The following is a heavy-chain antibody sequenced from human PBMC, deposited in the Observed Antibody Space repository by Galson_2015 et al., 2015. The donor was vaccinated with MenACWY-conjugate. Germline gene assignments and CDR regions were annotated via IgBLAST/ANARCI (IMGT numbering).Heavy chain of an antibody. Sequence: SETLSLTCTVSDGSITGHYWSWIRQPPGKGLEWIGYIYSSGSTNYNPSLKSRVTISVDTSKNEFSMKLSSVTAADTAIYYCARNLIAVAFDDWGQGTLVTVSS. CDR2: IYSSGST. V-gene: IGHV4-59*08. D-gene: IGHD6-19*01. CDR3: ARNLIAVAFDD. J-gene: IGHJ4*02. CDR1: DGSITGHY.